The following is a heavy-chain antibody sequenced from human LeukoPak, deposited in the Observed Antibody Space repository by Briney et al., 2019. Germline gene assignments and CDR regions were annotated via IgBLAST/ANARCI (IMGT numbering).Heavy chain of an antibody. CDR2: ISSSSSYI. V-gene: IGHV3-21*01. CDR3: ARDLSSVYTTVFDY. CDR1: GFTFSSYS. Sequence: PGGSLRLSCAASGFTFSSYSMNWVRQAPGKGLGWVSSISSSSSYIYYADSVKGRFTISRDNAKNSLYLQMNSLRAEDTAVYYCARDLSSVYTTVFDYWGQGTLVTVSS. D-gene: IGHD4-11*01. J-gene: IGHJ4*02.